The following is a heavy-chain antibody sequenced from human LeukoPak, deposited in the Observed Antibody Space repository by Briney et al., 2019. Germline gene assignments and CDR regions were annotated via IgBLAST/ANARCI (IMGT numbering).Heavy chain of an antibody. V-gene: IGHV3-11*01. Sequence: AGGSLRLSCAASGFTFSDYYMSWIRQAPGKGLEWVSYISSSGSTIYYADSVKGRFTISRDNAKNSLYLQMNSLKASDTAMYYCARHRFETTPYFDYWGQGTLVTVSS. CDR3: ARHRFETTPYFDY. CDR1: GFTFSDYY. J-gene: IGHJ4*02. D-gene: IGHD1-1*01. CDR2: ISSSGSTI.